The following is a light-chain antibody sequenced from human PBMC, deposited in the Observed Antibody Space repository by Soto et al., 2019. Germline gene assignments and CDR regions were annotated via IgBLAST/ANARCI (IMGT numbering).Light chain of an antibody. V-gene: IGKV1-5*01. J-gene: IGKJ3*01. Sequence: DIPLTQSPSTLSASVGDRVTITCRASQRISSWLAWYRQKPGEAPQLLIYDASTLESGVPSRFSGSGSGTEFTLTISSLQPDDFATYYCQQYHSYFTFGPGTKVDIK. CDR2: DAS. CDR1: QRISSW. CDR3: QQYHSYFT.